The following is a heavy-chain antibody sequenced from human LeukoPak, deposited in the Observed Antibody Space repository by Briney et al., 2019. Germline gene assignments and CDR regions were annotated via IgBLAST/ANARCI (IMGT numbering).Heavy chain of an antibody. J-gene: IGHJ4*02. CDR3: ARPGRGYYGSGSYPPALDY. CDR2: IYPCDSDT. D-gene: IGHD3-10*01. Sequence: GESLEISCKGSGYSFTSYWIGWVRQMPGKGLEWMGIIYPCDSDTRYSPSFQGQVTISADKSISTAYLQWSSLKASDTAMYYCARPGRGYYGSGSYPPALDYWGQGTLVTVSS. V-gene: IGHV5-51*01. CDR1: GYSFTSYW.